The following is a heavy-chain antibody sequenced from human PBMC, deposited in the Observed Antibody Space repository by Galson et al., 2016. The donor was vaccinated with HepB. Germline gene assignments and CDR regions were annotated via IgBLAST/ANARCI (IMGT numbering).Heavy chain of an antibody. CDR2: IYPGDSDS. Sequence: QSGAEVKKPGESLRISCESSGYSFTTYWIGWVRQMPGKGLEFMGMIYPGDSDSRYSPSFQGQVTFSADKSLTTAYPQWSSLKASDTAIYYCARLGYCTNGVCYRFYYMDVWGKGTAVTVSS. CDR3: ARLGYCTNGVCYRFYYMDV. J-gene: IGHJ6*03. CDR1: GYSFTTYW. D-gene: IGHD2-8*01. V-gene: IGHV5-51*01.